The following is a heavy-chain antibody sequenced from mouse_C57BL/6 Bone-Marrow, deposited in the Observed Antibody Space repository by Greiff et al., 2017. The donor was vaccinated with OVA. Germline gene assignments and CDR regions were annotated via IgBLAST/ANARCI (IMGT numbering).Heavy chain of an antibody. Sequence: QVQLKQPGAELVMPGASVKLSCKASGYTFTSYWMHWVKQRPGQGLEWIGEIDPSDSYTNYNQKFKGKSTLTVDKSSSTAYMQLSSLTSEDSAVYYCARDYYGSSWFAYWGQGTLVTVSA. V-gene: IGHV1-69*01. D-gene: IGHD1-1*01. CDR3: ARDYYGSSWFAY. CDR2: IDPSDSYT. CDR1: GYTFTSYW. J-gene: IGHJ3*01.